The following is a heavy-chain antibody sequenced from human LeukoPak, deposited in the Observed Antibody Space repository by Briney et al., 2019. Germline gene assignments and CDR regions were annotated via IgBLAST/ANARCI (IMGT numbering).Heavy chain of an antibody. D-gene: IGHD2-15*01. J-gene: IGHJ6*02. CDR3: ARAPARLWYYYYGMDV. CDR1: GGSFSGYY. V-gene: IGHV4-34*01. CDR2: INHSGST. Sequence: SETLSLTCAVYGGSFSGYYWSWIRQPPGKGLEWIGEINHSGSTNYNPSPKSRVTISVDTSKNQFSLKLSSVTAADTAVYYRARAPARLWYYYYGMDVWGQGTTVTVSS.